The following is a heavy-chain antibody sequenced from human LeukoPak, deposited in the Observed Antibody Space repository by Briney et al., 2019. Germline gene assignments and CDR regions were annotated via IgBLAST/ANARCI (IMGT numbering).Heavy chain of an antibody. CDR1: GLTFNNYA. J-gene: IGHJ4*02. CDR3: AKDHSAVTTY. Sequence: GGSLRLSCAVSGLTFNNYAMSWVRQAPGKGLEWVSGISGRGASKYYADSVKGRLTISRDNSKNTLYLQMNSLRAEDTAVYYCAKDHSAVTTYWGQGTLVTVSS. V-gene: IGHV3-23*01. D-gene: IGHD4-17*01. CDR2: ISGRGASK.